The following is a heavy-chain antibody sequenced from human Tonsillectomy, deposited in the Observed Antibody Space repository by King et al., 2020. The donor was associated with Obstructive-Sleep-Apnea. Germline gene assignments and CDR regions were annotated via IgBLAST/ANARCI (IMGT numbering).Heavy chain of an antibody. Sequence: QLVQSGAEVKKPGASVKVSCKASGYTFTNYAMHWVRQAPRQRLEWMGWINAGNGNTKYSQKFQGRVTITRDTSASTAYMELSSLRSEDTAVYYCARGKTPLGSAMDVWGQGTTVTVSS. CDR2: INAGNGNT. V-gene: IGHV1-3*01. CDR3: ARGKTPLGSAMDV. CDR1: GYTFTNYA. J-gene: IGHJ6*02.